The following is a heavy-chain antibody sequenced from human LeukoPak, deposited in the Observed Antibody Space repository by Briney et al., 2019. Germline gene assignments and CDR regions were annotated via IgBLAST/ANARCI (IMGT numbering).Heavy chain of an antibody. CDR3: TRDSSGWIDY. CDR1: GFTFSGYW. CDR2: IRSKAYGGTT. J-gene: IGHJ4*02. D-gene: IGHD6-19*01. V-gene: IGHV3-49*04. Sequence: GGSLRLSCAGSGFTFSGYWMSWVRQAPGKGLEWVGFIRSKAYGGTTEYAASVKGRFTISRDDSKSIAYLQMNSLKTEDTAVYYCTRDSSGWIDYWGQGTLVTVSS.